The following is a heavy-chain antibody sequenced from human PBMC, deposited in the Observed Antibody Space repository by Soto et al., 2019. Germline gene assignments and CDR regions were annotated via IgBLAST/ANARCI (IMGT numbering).Heavy chain of an antibody. CDR1: GGSFSDYY. J-gene: IGHJ3*02. CDR2: INHSGST. D-gene: IGHD5-12*01. V-gene: IGHV4-34*01. Sequence: QVQLQQWGAGLLKPSETLSLTCAVYGGSFSDYYWSWIRQPSWKGLEWTGEINHSGSTNYNPSLKSRVTISVDTSKNQFSLMLSSVTAADTAVYYCARVRYSGYDAHHAAFDIWGQGTMVTVSS. CDR3: ARVRYSGYDAHHAAFDI.